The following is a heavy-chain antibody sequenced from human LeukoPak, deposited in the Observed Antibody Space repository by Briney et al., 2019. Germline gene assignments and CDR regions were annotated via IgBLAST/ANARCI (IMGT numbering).Heavy chain of an antibody. Sequence: SETLSLTCTVFGSSINSVYSWGWIRQPPGKGLEWIGSIYHNGNTYYNSSLKSRVTISVHTSENQFSLKLSSVTAADAAVYYCASYKTYYDSSGHPLDYWGQGALVTVSS. CDR3: ASYKTYYDSSGHPLDY. CDR1: GSSINSVYS. J-gene: IGHJ4*02. CDR2: IYHNGNT. V-gene: IGHV4-38-2*02. D-gene: IGHD3-22*01.